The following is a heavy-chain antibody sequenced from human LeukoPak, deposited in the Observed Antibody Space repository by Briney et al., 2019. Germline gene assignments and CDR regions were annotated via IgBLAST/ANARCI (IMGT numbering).Heavy chain of an antibody. CDR1: GFTFSSYW. D-gene: IGHD6-19*01. Sequence: GGSLRLSCAASGFTFSSYWMSWVRQAPGKGLEWVANIKQDGSEEYYVDSVKGRFTISRDNAKNSLYLQMNSLRAEDTAVYYCARGYSSGWDPHFDYWGQGTLVTVSS. CDR2: IKQDGSEE. J-gene: IGHJ4*02. CDR3: ARGYSSGWDPHFDY. V-gene: IGHV3-7*01.